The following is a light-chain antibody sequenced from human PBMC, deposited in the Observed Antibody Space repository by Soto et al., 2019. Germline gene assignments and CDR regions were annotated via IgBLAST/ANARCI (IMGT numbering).Light chain of an antibody. CDR1: QSVSSSY. CDR3: QQYDTSLPYT. CDR2: DAS. J-gene: IGKJ4*01. V-gene: IGKV3-20*01. Sequence: EIVLTQSPGTLSLSPGERATLSCRASQSVSSSYLAWYQQKPGQAPRLLIYDASNRATGIPDRFSGSGSGTDFTLTISRLEPEDFAVYYCQQYDTSLPYTFGGGTKVDI.